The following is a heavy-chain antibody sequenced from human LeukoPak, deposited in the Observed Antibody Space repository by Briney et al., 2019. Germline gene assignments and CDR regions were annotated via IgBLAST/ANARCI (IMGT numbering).Heavy chain of an antibody. Sequence: SETLSLTCTVSGRSIRSSSYYWGWIRQPPGKGLEWIGSIYYSGSTYYNPSLKSRVTISVDTSRSQFSLKLSSVTAADTAVYYCARINPSQSYLYYYYYYMDVWGKGTMVTVS. J-gene: IGHJ6*03. V-gene: IGHV4-39*07. CDR2: IYYSGST. CDR3: ARINPSQSYLYYYYYYMDV. CDR1: GRSIRSSSYY.